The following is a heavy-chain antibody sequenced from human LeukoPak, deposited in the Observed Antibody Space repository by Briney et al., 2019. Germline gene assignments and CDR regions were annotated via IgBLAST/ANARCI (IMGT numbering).Heavy chain of an antibody. Sequence: MPGESLEISCKGSGYSFTSYWIGWVRQMPGKGLEWMGIIYPGDSDTRYSPSFQGQVTISADKSISTAYLQWSSLKASDTAMYYCARLGGSWGVVNSYYFDYWGQGTLVTVSS. J-gene: IGHJ4*02. V-gene: IGHV5-51*01. CDR3: ARLGGSWGVVNSYYFDY. D-gene: IGHD3-10*01. CDR1: GYSFTSYW. CDR2: IYPGDSDT.